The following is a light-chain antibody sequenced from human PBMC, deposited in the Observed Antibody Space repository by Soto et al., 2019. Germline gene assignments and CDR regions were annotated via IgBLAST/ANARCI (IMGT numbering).Light chain of an antibody. CDR3: MQNTDSPRT. J-gene: IGKJ1*01. CDR2: KVS. Sequence: DVVLTQSPLSLVVTLGQPASMSCRSSQTLVHTDGKTYFNWFQQRPGQSPRPLIYKVSTRDSGVPDRCSGSGSGIDFTLKISRVEAEDVGVYYCMQNTDSPRTFGQGTKVEI. V-gene: IGKV2-30*02. CDR1: QTLVHTDGKTY.